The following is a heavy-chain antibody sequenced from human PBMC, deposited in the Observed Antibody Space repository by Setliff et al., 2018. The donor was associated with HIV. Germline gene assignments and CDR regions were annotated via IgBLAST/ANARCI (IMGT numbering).Heavy chain of an antibody. J-gene: IGHJ4*02. CDR2: INGDNGNT. Sequence: ASVKVSCKTSGYTFTSYAMHWVRQAPGQRLEWMGWINGDNGNTRYSQEFQGRVPITRDTSASTAYMELSSLNSADMAVYYCARGGGDSSQFDHWGQGTLVTVSS. CDR1: GYTFTSYA. V-gene: IGHV1-3*03. D-gene: IGHD2-21*01. CDR3: ARGGGDSSQFDH.